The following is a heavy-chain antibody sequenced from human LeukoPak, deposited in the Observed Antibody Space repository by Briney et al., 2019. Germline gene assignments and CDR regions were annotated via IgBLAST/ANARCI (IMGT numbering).Heavy chain of an antibody. J-gene: IGHJ6*02. V-gene: IGHV1-8*01. CDR1: GYIFPNYD. CDR3: ARCKAMVRGGRVHTGKNYYYGMDV. CDR2: MNPNSGNT. D-gene: IGHD3-10*01. Sequence: ASVKVSCKASGYIFPNYDINWVRQATGQGLEWMGWMNPNSGNTGYAQKFQGRVTMTRNTSISTAYMELSSLRSEDTAVYYCARCKAMVRGGRVHTGKNYYYGMDVWGQGTTVTVSS.